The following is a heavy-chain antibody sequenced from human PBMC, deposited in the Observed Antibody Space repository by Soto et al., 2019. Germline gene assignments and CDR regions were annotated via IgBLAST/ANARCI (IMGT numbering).Heavy chain of an antibody. CDR3: ANSYDSNYGMDV. Sequence: GGSLRLSCAASGFTFSSYAMSWVRQAPGKGLEWVSAISGSGGSTYYADSVKGRFTISRDNSKNTLYLQMNSLRAEDTAVYYCANSYDSNYGMDVWGQGTTVTVSS. D-gene: IGHD3-22*01. CDR2: ISGSGGST. J-gene: IGHJ6*02. V-gene: IGHV3-23*01. CDR1: GFTFSSYA.